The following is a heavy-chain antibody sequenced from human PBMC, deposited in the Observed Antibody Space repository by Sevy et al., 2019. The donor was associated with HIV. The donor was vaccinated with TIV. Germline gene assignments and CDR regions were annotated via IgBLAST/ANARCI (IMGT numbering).Heavy chain of an antibody. Sequence: GGSLRLSCAGSGFTFSNTWMSWVRQAPGKGLEWIGCIKSKTDGGTTDYAAPVKGRFSISRDDSKNTLYLEMNSLKTEDTAVYYCTTQWFWGQGTLVTVSS. CDR3: TTQWF. V-gene: IGHV3-15*01. CDR2: IKSKTDGGTT. D-gene: IGHD3-22*01. CDR1: GFTFSNTW. J-gene: IGHJ4*02.